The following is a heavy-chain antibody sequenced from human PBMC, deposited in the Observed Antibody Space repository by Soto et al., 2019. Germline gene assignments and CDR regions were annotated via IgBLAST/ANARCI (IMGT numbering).Heavy chain of an antibody. Sequence: QLVESGGGLVQPGGSLRLSCAGSGFTFRNDWMGWVRQAPGRRLEWVANIKQDGSERSYADSVKGRFTISRDNAKNSLFLQMSSLGADDTAVYYCVRENYFDYWGQGILVIVSS. CDR1: GFTFRNDW. CDR2: IKQDGSER. J-gene: IGHJ4*02. V-gene: IGHV3-7*01. CDR3: VRENYFDY.